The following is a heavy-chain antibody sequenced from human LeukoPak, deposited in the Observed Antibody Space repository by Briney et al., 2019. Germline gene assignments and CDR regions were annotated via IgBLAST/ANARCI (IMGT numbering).Heavy chain of an antibody. Sequence: GGSLRLSCAASGFIFTNYFMSWVRQAPGKGLEWVAVISYDGSNKYYADSVKGRFTISRDNSKNTLYLQMNSLRAEDTAVYYCASYCSSTSCYPFYYYYGMDVWGQGTTVTVSS. V-gene: IGHV3-30*03. D-gene: IGHD2-2*01. J-gene: IGHJ6*02. CDR3: ASYCSSTSCYPFYYYYGMDV. CDR2: ISYDGSNK. CDR1: GFIFTNYF.